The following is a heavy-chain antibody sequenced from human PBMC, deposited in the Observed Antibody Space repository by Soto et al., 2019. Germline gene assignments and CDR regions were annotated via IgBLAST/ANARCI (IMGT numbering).Heavy chain of an antibody. CDR2: IYSIGNT. V-gene: IGHV4-39*01. CDR3: RRSSRYSTDV. D-gene: IGHD6-19*01. CDR1: GASIRSGAY. J-gene: IGHJ6*02. Sequence: QLQLQESGPGLVKPSETLSLTCTVSGASIRSGAYWGWIRQPPGKGLEWIGSIYSIGNTYYNPSLKSGVTISADTSKNQFSLNLISVTAAYTAVYYCRRSSRYSTDVWGQGITVTVSS.